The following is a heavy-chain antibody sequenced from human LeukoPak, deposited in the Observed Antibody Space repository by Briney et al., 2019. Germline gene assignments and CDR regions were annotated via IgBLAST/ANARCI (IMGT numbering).Heavy chain of an antibody. Sequence: SQTLSLTCTVSGGSISSGDYYWSWIRQPPGKGLEWIGYIYYSGSTYYNPSLESRVTMSVDTSKNQFSLKLSSVTAADTAVYYCASRPYNSSPFDYWGQGTLVTVSS. J-gene: IGHJ4*02. CDR1: GGSISSGDYY. D-gene: IGHD6-6*01. V-gene: IGHV4-30-4*01. CDR3: ASRPYNSSPFDY. CDR2: IYYSGST.